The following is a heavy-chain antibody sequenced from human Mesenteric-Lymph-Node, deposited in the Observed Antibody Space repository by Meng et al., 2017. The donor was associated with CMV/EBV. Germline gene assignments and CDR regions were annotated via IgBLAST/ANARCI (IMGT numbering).Heavy chain of an antibody. Sequence: SETLSLTCTVSGGSVSSGSYYWSWIRQPPGKGLEWIGYIYYSGSTNYNPSLKSRVTISVDTSKNQFSLKLSSVTAADTAVYYCARVTANPGSGAYGDWGQGTLVTVSS. D-gene: IGHD3-10*01. CDR1: GGSVSSGSYY. V-gene: IGHV4-61*01. J-gene: IGHJ4*02. CDR2: IYYSGST. CDR3: ARVTANPGSGAYGD.